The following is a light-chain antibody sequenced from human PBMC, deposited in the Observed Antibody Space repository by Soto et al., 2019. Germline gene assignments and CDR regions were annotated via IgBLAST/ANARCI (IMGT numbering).Light chain of an antibody. CDR1: QSVSSTY. J-gene: IGKJ5*01. Sequence: EIVLTQSPGTLSLSPGERATLFCRASQSVSSTYLAWYQQKPGQAPRLLIYGASSRATGIPDRFSGSGSGTDFTLTISRLEPEDLAVYYCQHYGGSITFGQGTRLEIE. CDR2: GAS. CDR3: QHYGGSIT. V-gene: IGKV3-20*01.